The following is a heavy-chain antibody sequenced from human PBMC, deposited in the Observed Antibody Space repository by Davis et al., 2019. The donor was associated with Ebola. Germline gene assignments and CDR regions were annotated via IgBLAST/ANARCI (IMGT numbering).Heavy chain of an antibody. CDR3: AREREIAVAGTRDLDY. J-gene: IGHJ4*02. Sequence: ASVKVSCKASGYTFTSYGISWVRQAPGQGLEWMGWISAYNGNTNYAQKLQGRVTMTTDTSTSTAYMELRSLRSDDTAVYYCAREREIAVAGTRDLDYWGQGTLVTVSS. CDR2: ISAYNGNT. CDR1: GYTFTSYG. D-gene: IGHD6-19*01. V-gene: IGHV1-18*04.